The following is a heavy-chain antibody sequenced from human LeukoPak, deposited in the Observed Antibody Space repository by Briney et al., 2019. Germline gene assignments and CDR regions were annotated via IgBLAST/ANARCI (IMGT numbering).Heavy chain of an antibody. J-gene: IGHJ6*03. Sequence: GGSLRLSCAASGFTVSSNYMSWVRQAPGKGLEWVSVIYSGGSTYYADSVKGRFTISRDNSKNTLYLQMNSLRAEDMAVYYCASGLDIVVVPAAPYYYYMDVWGKGTTVTVSS. CDR1: GFTVSSNY. V-gene: IGHV3-53*01. CDR3: ASGLDIVVVPAAPYYYYMDV. CDR2: IYSGGST. D-gene: IGHD2-2*01.